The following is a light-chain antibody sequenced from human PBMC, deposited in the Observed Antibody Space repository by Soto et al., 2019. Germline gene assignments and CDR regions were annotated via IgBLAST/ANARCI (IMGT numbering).Light chain of an antibody. CDR3: QSSDSSGRYPYV. V-gene: IGLV3-25*02. CDR2: KGN. J-gene: IGLJ1*01. Sequence: SYELTRPPSVSVSPGQTARITCSGDALPKQYAYWYQQKPGQAPVVVIYKGNGRPSGIPERFSGSSSGTSVTLTISGVQAEDEAYYYCQSSDSSGRYPYVFGTGTKVTVL. CDR1: ALPKQY.